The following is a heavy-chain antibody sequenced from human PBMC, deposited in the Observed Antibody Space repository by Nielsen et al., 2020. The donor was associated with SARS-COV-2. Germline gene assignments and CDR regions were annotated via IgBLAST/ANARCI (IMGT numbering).Heavy chain of an antibody. CDR1: GFTFSSYW. V-gene: IGHV3-74*01. Sequence: GESLKISCAASGFTFSSYWMHWVRQAPGKGLVWVSRINSDGSSTSYADSVKGRFTISRDNAKNTLYLQMNSLSAEVTAVYYCARVCTSCGRSGYFDYWGQGTLVTVSS. CDR2: INSDGSST. D-gene: IGHD2-2*01. CDR3: ARVCTSCGRSGYFDY. J-gene: IGHJ4*02.